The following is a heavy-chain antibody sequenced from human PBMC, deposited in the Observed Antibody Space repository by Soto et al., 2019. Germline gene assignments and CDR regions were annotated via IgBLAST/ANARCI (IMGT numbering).Heavy chain of an antibody. CDR2: IYSRGDT. CDR3: AGIGEDVYYGMDV. Sequence: SETLSLTCSVSGGSMRSYYWNWLRQPAGKGLEWIGRIYSRGDTNYNPSVKSRVTMSVDTSKNEFSLRLNSVTAADTAVYYCAGIGEDVYYGMDVWGQGTSVTVFS. V-gene: IGHV4-4*07. CDR1: GGSMRSYY. D-gene: IGHD2-21*01. J-gene: IGHJ6*02.